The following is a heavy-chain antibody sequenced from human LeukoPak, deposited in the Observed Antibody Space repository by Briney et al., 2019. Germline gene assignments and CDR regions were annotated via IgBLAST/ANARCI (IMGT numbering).Heavy chain of an antibody. CDR3: ARGSDYWYRFDP. J-gene: IGHJ5*02. CDR1: GDSIRSYY. D-gene: IGHD2-8*02. V-gene: IGHV4-4*09. CDR2: IYTSGTT. Sequence: SETLSLTCTVSGDSIRSYYWSWIRQPPGKGLEWIGYIYTSGTTNYNPSLKSRVTISVDTSKNQLSLKLSSVTAADTAVYYCARGSDYWYRFDPWGQGTLVTVSS.